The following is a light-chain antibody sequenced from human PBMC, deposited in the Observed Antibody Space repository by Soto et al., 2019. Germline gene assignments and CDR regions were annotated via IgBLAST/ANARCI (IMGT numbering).Light chain of an antibody. CDR1: SSNIGSNY. CDR3: AAWDDSLSGRYVV. J-gene: IGLJ2*01. CDR2: RNN. Sequence: QAVVTQPPSASGTPGQRVTISCSGSSSNIGSNYVYWYQQLPGTAPKLLIYRNNQRPSGVPDRFSGSKSGTSASLAISGLRSEDEADYYCAAWDDSLSGRYVVFGGGTQLTVL. V-gene: IGLV1-47*01.